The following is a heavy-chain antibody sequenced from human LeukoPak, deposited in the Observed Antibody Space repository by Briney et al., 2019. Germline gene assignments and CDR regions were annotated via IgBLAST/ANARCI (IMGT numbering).Heavy chain of an antibody. D-gene: IGHD5-18*01. Sequence: GGSLRLSCAASGFTFSSYWMHWVRQAPGKGLVWVSRINSDGSSTSYADSVKGRFTISRDNAKNTLYLQMNSLRAEDTAVYYCASPPAHSYGPGFDYWGQGTLVTVSS. V-gene: IGHV3-74*01. J-gene: IGHJ4*02. CDR1: GFTFSSYW. CDR3: ASPPAHSYGPGFDY. CDR2: INSDGSST.